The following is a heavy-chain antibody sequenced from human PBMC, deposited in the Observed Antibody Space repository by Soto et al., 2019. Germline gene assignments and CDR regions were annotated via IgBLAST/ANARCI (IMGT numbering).Heavy chain of an antibody. V-gene: IGHV3-33*01. Sequence: QVQLVETGGGVVQPGRSLRLSCVASGFTFSTHAMHWVRQAPGKGLEWVAVVWSDGNKQYYADSVMGRFTISRDNYRNTLYLQMNSLRAEDTALYFCASGPPRGWYRNIYYYYGLDAWGQGTTVTVTS. CDR3: ASGPPRGWYRNIYYYYGLDA. CDR1: GFTFSTHA. J-gene: IGHJ6*02. CDR2: VWSDGNKQ. D-gene: IGHD6-19*01.